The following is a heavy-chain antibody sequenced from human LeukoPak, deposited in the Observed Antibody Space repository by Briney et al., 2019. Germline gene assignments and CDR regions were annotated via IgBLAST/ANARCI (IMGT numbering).Heavy chain of an antibody. V-gene: IGHV3-48*01. CDR2: ISSSSSTI. J-gene: IGHJ4*02. Sequence: GGSLRLSCAASGFTFSSYSMNWVRQAPGKGLEWVSYISSSSSTIYYADSVKGRFTISRDNAKNSLYLQMSSLRAEDTAVYYCAKDYNRGLPDYWGQGTLVIVSS. D-gene: IGHD2-21*01. CDR1: GFTFSSYS. CDR3: AKDYNRGLPDY.